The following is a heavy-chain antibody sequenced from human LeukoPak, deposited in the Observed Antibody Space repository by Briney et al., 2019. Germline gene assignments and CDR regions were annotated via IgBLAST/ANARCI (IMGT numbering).Heavy chain of an antibody. CDR3: AKDPSSGWYLAFDY. J-gene: IGHJ4*02. CDR1: GFTFSSSA. V-gene: IGHV3-23*01. D-gene: IGHD6-19*01. CDR2: ISGSGSGGST. Sequence: GGSLRLSCAASGFTFSSSAMSWVRQAPGKGLEWVSSISGSGSGGSTYYADSVKGRFTISRDNSKNTLYLQMHSLRAEDTAVYYCAKDPSSGWYLAFDYWGQGTLVTVSS.